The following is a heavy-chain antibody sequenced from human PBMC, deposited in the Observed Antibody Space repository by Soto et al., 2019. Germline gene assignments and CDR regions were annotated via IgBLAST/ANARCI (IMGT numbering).Heavy chain of an antibody. D-gene: IGHD1-1*01. Sequence: ASVKVSCKASGYTFTSYAMHWVRQAPGQRLEWMGWINACNGNTKYSQKFQGRVTITRDTSASTAYMELSSLRSEDTAVYYCARGRNHRPSYYYYYGMDVWGQGTTVTVSS. CDR3: ARGRNHRPSYYYYYGMDV. V-gene: IGHV1-3*01. CDR1: GYTFTSYA. J-gene: IGHJ6*02. CDR2: INACNGNT.